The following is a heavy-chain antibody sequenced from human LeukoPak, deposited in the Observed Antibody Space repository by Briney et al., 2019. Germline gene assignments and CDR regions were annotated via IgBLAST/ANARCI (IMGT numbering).Heavy chain of an antibody. D-gene: IGHD3-22*01. CDR1: GGSISSSNW. J-gene: IGHJ4*02. CDR3: ASIEYYYDSSGYGE. CDR2: IYHSGST. V-gene: IGHV4-4*02. Sequence: PSETLSLTCAVSGGSISSSNWWSWVRQPPGKGLEWIGEIYHSGSTNYNPSLKSRVTISVDKSKNQFSLKLSSVTAADTAVYYCASIEYYYDSSGYGEWGQGTLVTVSS.